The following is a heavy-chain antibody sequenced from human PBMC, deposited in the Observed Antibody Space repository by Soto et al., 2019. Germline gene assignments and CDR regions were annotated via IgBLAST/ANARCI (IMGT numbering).Heavy chain of an antibody. J-gene: IGHJ6*02. D-gene: IGHD6-19*01. CDR3: AKGPGYSSGWYYYGMDV. CDR1: FTFSSYG. CDR2: ISYDGSNK. Sequence: FTFSSYGMYWVRQAPGKGLEWVAVISYDGSNKYYADSVKGRFTISRDNSKNTLYLQMNSLRAEDTAVYYCAKGPGYSSGWYYYGMDVWGQGTTVTVSS. V-gene: IGHV3-30*18.